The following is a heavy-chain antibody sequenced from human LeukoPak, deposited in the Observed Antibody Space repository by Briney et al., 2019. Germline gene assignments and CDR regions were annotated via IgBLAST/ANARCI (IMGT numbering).Heavy chain of an antibody. CDR1: GFTFDDYA. J-gene: IGHJ3*02. V-gene: IGHV3-9*01. CDR2: ISWNSGSI. Sequence: PGRSLRLSCAASGFTFDDYAMHWVRQAPGKGLEWVSGISWNSGSIGYADSVKGRFTISRDNAKNSLYLQMNSLRAEDTAVYYCARAAPGPRRSEAFDIWGQGTMVTVSS. CDR3: ARAAPGPRRSEAFDI. D-gene: IGHD1-14*01.